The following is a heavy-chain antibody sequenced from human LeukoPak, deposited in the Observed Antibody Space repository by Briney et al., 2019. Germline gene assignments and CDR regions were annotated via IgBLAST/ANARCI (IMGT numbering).Heavy chain of an antibody. CDR3: ASTYYYDSSGLSAYFDY. CDR1: GGTFSSYA. Sequence: SVKVSCKASGGTFSSYAISWVRQAPGHGLEWIGGIIPIFGTANYAQKFQGRVTITTDESTSTAYMELSSLRSEDTAVYYCASTYYYDSSGLSAYFDYWGQGTLVTVSS. V-gene: IGHV1-69*05. D-gene: IGHD3-22*01. CDR2: IIPIFGTA. J-gene: IGHJ4*02.